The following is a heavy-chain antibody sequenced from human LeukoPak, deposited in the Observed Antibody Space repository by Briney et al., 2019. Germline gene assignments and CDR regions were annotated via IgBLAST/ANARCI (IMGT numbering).Heavy chain of an antibody. J-gene: IGHJ6*03. CDR3: ARNPNGVRFGKRSYYYYMDV. CDR2: IIPIFGTA. D-gene: IGHD3-3*01. CDR1: GGTFSSYA. Sequence: GASVKVSCKASGGTFSSYAISWVRQAPGQGLEWMGGIIPIFGTANYAQKFQGRVTITADESTSTDYMELSSLRSEDTAVYYCARNPNGVRFGKRSYYYYMDVRGKGTTVTVSS. V-gene: IGHV1-69*13.